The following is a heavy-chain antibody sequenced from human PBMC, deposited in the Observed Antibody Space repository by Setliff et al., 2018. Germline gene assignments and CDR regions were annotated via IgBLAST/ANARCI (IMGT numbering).Heavy chain of an antibody. J-gene: IGHJ4*01. CDR1: GFTFDDYD. CDR2: IKWNGGDR. CDR3: ATSTITTYYFDY. D-gene: IGHD4-4*01. Sequence: GGSLRLSCVASGFTFDDYDMAWVRQAPGKGLEWVAGIKWNGGDRGYADSVRGRFTISRDNAKNTLYLQMKSLRAEDTAIYYCATSTITTYYFDYWGHGTLVTVSS. V-gene: IGHV3-20*04.